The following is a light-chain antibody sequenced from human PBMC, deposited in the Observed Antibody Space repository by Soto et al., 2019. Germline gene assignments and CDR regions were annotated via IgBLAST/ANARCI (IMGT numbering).Light chain of an antibody. CDR2: GAS. CDR1: ESVSSN. Sequence: EIVMTQSPATLSVSPGESASLSCRASESVSSNLAWYQQKPGQSPRLLIFGASTRATGVPARFSGNWSETEFTLTISSLVSEDSAVYYCQQYNNWPPWTFGRGTKVEIK. J-gene: IGKJ1*01. CDR3: QQYNNWPPWT. V-gene: IGKV3-15*01.